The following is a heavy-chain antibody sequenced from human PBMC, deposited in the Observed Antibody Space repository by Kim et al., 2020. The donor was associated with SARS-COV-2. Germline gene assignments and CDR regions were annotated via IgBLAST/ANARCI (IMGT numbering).Heavy chain of an antibody. V-gene: IGHV3-11*04. Sequence: GGSLRLSCAASGFIFKNYYMTWIRQAPGKGLEWVSYINGGGRIVYYADSVKGRLTVSRDNARNSLLLQMNSLRAEDTAIYYCVRASVDTTHFYDYYGMDVWGQGTTVTVS. CDR1: GFIFKNYY. D-gene: IGHD5-18*01. J-gene: IGHJ6*02. CDR2: INGGGRIV. CDR3: VRASVDTTHFYDYYGMDV.